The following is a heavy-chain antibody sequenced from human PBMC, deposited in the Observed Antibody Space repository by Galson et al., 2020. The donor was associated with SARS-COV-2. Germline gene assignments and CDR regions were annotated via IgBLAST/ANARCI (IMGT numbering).Heavy chain of an antibody. J-gene: IGHJ4*02. D-gene: IGHD5-18*01. CDR1: GYTFTDYY. CDR2: MKSNSGGT. CDR3: AREGDSTSTYCDY. V-gene: IGHV1-2*02. Sequence: ASVKVSCKASGYTFTDYYMHWVRQAPGQGLEWMGWMKSNSGGTNYAQKFQGRVTMTRDTSTSTAYMELSGLTSDDTALYYCAREGDSTSTYCDYWGQGTEVTVSS.